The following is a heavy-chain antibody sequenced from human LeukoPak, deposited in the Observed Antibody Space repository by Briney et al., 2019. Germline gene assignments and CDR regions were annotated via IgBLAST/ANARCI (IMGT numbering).Heavy chain of an antibody. Sequence: SASLSLTCAVDGGSFSGYYWSSISHPPGKWLECIGEINLIGSTNYNPSLKSRVTISVDTSKNQFSLKLSSVTAADTAVYYGARDLGRRDELLFLSLNWFDPWGQGTLVTVSS. V-gene: IGHV4-34*01. J-gene: IGHJ5*02. CDR2: INLIGST. D-gene: IGHD2-2*01. CDR3: ARDLGRRDELLFLSLNWFDP. CDR1: GGSFSGYY.